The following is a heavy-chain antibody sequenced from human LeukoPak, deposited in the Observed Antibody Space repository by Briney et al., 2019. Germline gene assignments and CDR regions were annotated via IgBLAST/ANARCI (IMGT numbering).Heavy chain of an antibody. Sequence: PSETLSLTCAVYGGSFSGYYWSWIRQPPGKGLEWIGEINHSGSTNYNPSLKSRVTISVDTSKNQFSLKLSSVTAADTAVYYCARGKPPLRFFDYWGQGTLVTVSS. J-gene: IGHJ4*02. V-gene: IGHV4-34*01. D-gene: IGHD3-3*01. CDR1: GGSFSGYY. CDR3: ARGKPPLRFFDY. CDR2: INHSGST.